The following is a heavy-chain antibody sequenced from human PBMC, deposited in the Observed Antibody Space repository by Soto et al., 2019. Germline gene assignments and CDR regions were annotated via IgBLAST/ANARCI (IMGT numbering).Heavy chain of an antibody. Sequence: ASVKFSCNASGYTFTGYYMHWVRQAPGQGLEWMGWINPNSGDTNSAQKFQGRVTMTRDTSISTVYMELSGLRSDDTAVYYCARGVYYYGMDVWGQGTSVTVSS. CDR3: ARGVYYYGMDV. CDR2: INPNSGDT. CDR1: GYTFTGYY. V-gene: IGHV1-2*02. J-gene: IGHJ6*02.